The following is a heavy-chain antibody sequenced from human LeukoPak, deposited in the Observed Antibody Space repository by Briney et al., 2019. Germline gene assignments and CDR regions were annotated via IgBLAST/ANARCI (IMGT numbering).Heavy chain of an antibody. D-gene: IGHD4-17*01. CDR2: IYWDDDK. CDR1: GLSLSTSGVG. CDR3: AHGFYGDYVVAFDI. V-gene: IGHV2-5*02. Sequence: SGPTLVKPTQTLTLTCTLLGLSLSTSGVGVGWIRQPPGKALEWLALIYWDDDKRYSPSLKSRLTITKDTSKNQVVLTMTNMDPVDTATYYCAHGFYGDYVVAFDIWGQGTMVTVSS. J-gene: IGHJ3*02.